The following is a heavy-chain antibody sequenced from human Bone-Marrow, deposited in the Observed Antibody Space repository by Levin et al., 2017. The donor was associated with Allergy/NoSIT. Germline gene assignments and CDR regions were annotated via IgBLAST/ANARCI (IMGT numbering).Heavy chain of an antibody. V-gene: IGHV4-38-2*02. Sequence: SCAVSGSSISDAYYWGWIRQPPGKGLEWIANIFHTGSTYYNLALRSRVTISLDTSKNQFSLTLSSVTAADTAIYYCARDQSGDADIPFDIWGQGTMVTVSS. D-gene: IGHD4-17*01. CDR1: GSSISDAYY. J-gene: IGHJ3*02. CDR2: IFHTGST. CDR3: ARDQSGDADIPFDI.